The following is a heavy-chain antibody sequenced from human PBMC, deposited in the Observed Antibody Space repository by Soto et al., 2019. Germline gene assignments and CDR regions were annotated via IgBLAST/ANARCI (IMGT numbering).Heavy chain of an antibody. V-gene: IGHV4-34*01. D-gene: IGHD3-3*01. CDR2: INHSGST. CDR1: GGSFSGYY. J-gene: IGHJ6*02. Sequence: PSETLSLTCAVYGGSFSGYYWSWIRQPPGKGLEWIGEINHSGSTNYNPSLKSRVTISVDTSKNQFSLKLSSVTAADTAVYYCARGRILLEWLLYRSPGVDVWGQGTTVTVSS. CDR3: ARGRILLEWLLYRSPGVDV.